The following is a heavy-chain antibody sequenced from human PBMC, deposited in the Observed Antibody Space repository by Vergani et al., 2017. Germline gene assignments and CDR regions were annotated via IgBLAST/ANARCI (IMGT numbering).Heavy chain of an antibody. Sequence: VQLVESGGGLVQPGGSLRLSCIASGFTFRIYGMHWVRQAPGKGLEWVAFIRYDGTKRFYGDSVTGRFTISRDNSQTTVFLQMNSLRADDSAVYYCTKAGQYDSDNFHDSWGQGALVTVAS. CDR1: GFTFRIYG. CDR3: TKAGQYDSDNFHDS. CDR2: IRYDGTKR. J-gene: IGHJ1*01. V-gene: IGHV3-30*02. D-gene: IGHD3-22*01.